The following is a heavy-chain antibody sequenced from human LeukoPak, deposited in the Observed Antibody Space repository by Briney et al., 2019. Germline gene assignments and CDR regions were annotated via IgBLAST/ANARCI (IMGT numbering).Heavy chain of an antibody. CDR3: ARDGRGPDY. V-gene: IGHV3-74*01. D-gene: IGHD3/OR15-3a*01. Sequence: PGGALRLSCAASGFTLSSRWMHWVRQVPGKGLVSVSRIESDGRTAYADSVKGRFIISRDKAKNTLYLQMNSLRVEDTAVYYCARDGRGPDYWGQGTLVTVSS. CDR1: GFTLSSRW. CDR2: IESDGRT. J-gene: IGHJ4*02.